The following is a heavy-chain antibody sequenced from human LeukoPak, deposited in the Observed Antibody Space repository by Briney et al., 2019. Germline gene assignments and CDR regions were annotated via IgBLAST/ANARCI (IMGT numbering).Heavy chain of an antibody. Sequence: GRSLRPSCAASGFSFSSFGMSWVRQAPGRGLQWVSSISGDGRDTFYADSVKGRFTVSRDNSKTTMFLQMNSLRVEDTALYYCARGARLQPMGEFWGQGTLVTVSS. J-gene: IGHJ4*02. V-gene: IGHV3-23*01. D-gene: IGHD4-11*01. CDR1: GFSFSSFG. CDR3: ARGARLQPMGEF. CDR2: ISGDGRDT.